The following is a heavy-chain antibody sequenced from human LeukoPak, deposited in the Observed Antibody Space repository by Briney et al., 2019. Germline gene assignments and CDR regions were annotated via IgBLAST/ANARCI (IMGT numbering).Heavy chain of an antibody. J-gene: IGHJ4*02. D-gene: IGHD3-22*01. Sequence: ASVKVSCKASGYTFTGYYMHWVRQPPGQGLEWMGRINPNSGGTNYAQKFQGRVTMTRDTSISTAYMELSRLRCDDTAVYYCARCESGYYYVDDYWGQGTLVTVSS. CDR3: ARCESGYYYVDDY. CDR2: INPNSGGT. V-gene: IGHV1-2*06. CDR1: GYTFTGYY.